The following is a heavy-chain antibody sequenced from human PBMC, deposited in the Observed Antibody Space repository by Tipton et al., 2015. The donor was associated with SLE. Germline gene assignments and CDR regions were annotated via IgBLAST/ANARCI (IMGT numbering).Heavy chain of an antibody. Sequence: SLRLSCAASGFTFSSYAMSWVRQAPGKGLEWVANIKQDGSEKYYVDSVKGRFTISRDNAKNSLYLQMNSLRAEDTAVYYCAREEQQLGGMDVWGQGTTVTVSS. CDR1: GFTFSSYA. J-gene: IGHJ6*02. D-gene: IGHD6-13*01. CDR2: IKQDGSEK. V-gene: IGHV3-7*01. CDR3: AREEQQLGGMDV.